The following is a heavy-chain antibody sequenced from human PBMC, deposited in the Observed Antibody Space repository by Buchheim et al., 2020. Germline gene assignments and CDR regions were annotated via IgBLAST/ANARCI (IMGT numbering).Heavy chain of an antibody. CDR1: GGTFSSYT. J-gene: IGHJ5*02. D-gene: IGHD2-21*01. CDR2: IIPTLGIA. Sequence: QVQLVQSGAEVKKPGSSVKVSCKASGGTFSSYTISWVRQAPGQGLEWMGRIIPTLGIANYAQKFQGRVTITADKSTSTAYMELSSLRSEDTAVYYCARASYCGGDCYHNWFDPWGQGTL. V-gene: IGHV1-69*02. CDR3: ARASYCGGDCYHNWFDP.